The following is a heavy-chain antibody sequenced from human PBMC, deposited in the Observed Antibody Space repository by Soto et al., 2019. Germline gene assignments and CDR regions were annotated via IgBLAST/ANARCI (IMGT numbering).Heavy chain of an antibody. CDR2: IYYSGST. V-gene: IGHV4-59*01. Sequence: SETLSLTCTVSGCSISGYYWSRIRQPPGKGLEWIGYIYYSGSTIYNPSLKSRVTISVDTSKNQFSLKLSSVTAADTAVYYCARARYDSSGYYYFDYWGQGTLVTVSS. CDR3: ARARYDSSGYYYFDY. CDR1: GCSISGYY. J-gene: IGHJ4*02. D-gene: IGHD3-22*01.